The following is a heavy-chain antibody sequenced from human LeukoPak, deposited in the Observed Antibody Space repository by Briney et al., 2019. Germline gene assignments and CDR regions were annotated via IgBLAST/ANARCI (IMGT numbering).Heavy chain of an antibody. J-gene: IGHJ4*02. CDR2: INPNSGGT. D-gene: IGHD6-6*01. Sequence: GASVNVSCKASGYTFTGYYMHWVRQAPGQGLEWMGWINPNSGGTNYAQKLQGRVTMITDTSTSIAYMELSSLRSEDTAVYYCARVKYSSSTTAVGYFDYWGQGTLVTVSS. V-gene: IGHV1-2*02. CDR1: GYTFTGYY. CDR3: ARVKYSSSTTAVGYFDY.